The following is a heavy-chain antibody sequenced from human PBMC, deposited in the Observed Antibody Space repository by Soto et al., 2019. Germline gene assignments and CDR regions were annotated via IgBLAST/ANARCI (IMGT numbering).Heavy chain of an antibody. CDR1: GFTFSTYA. J-gene: IGHJ3*01. D-gene: IGHD3-10*01. Sequence: QVKLVESGGGVVQPGRSLRLSCAASGFTFSTYALHWVRQAPGEGLEWVALISYDGSNKNYTDSVKGRFTVSRDTSKTILHLLMNRPRAEDTAVYYWARVSRGVVGRGAFDLWGQGTTVTVSS. V-gene: IGHV3-30-3*01. CDR2: ISYDGSNK. CDR3: ARVSRGVVGRGAFDL.